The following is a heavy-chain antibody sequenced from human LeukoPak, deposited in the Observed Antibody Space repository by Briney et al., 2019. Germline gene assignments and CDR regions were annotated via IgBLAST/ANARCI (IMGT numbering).Heavy chain of an antibody. V-gene: IGHV3-48*01. CDR1: GFTFNSDS. CDR2: ISPRSDVV. J-gene: IGHJ4*02. Sequence: GESLRLSCTASGFTFNSDSMNWVRQAPGKGLEWVSHISPRSDVVSYTDSVKGRFTISRDNAKNSLYLHMSNLRAEDMAVYYCVRDNDWAFDYWGQGTLVPVSS. CDR3: VRDNDWAFDY. D-gene: IGHD3-9*01.